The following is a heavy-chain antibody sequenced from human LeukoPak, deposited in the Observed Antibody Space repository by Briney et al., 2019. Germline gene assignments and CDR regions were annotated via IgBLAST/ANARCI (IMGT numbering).Heavy chain of an antibody. J-gene: IGHJ4*02. CDR1: GGSISSSSYY. CDR2: IYYSGST. CDR3: ASGDSSGYSTWAY. D-gene: IGHD3-22*01. V-gene: IGHV4-39*01. Sequence: PSETLSLTCTVSGGSISSSSYYWGWIRQPPGKGLEWIGSIYYSGSTYYNPSLKSRVTMSVDTSKNQFSLKLSSVTAADTAVYYCASGDSSGYSTWAYWGQGTLVTVSS.